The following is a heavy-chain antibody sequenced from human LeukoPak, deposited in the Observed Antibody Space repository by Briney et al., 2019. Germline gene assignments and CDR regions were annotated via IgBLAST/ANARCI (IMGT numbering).Heavy chain of an antibody. CDR3: ARGPLGGEAFDI. CDR1: GASLTNHY. V-gene: IGHV4-4*07. CDR2: IFHTGTT. Sequence: SETLSLTCTISGASLTNHYWNWIRQAAGTGPEYIGRIFHTGTTNYNPSLKSRVTMSMDTSKNQFSLKLTSLTAADTAVYYGARGPLGGEAFDISGQRTMVSVST. D-gene: IGHD3-10*01. J-gene: IGHJ3*02.